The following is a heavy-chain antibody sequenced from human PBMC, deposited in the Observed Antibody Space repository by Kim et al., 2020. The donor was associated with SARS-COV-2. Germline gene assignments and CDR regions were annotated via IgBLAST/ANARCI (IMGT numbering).Heavy chain of an antibody. CDR2: IYSGGNT. CDR1: GLTVSDSF. J-gene: IGHJ5*02. D-gene: IGHD3-10*01. V-gene: IGHV3-53*01. CDR3: TKDHDFYGSGTYGWFGP. Sequence: GGSLRLSCAASGLTVSDSFMSWVRQAPGKGLEWVSVIYSGGNTNYADSVKGRFSISRDNSKNTLYLEMNSLRAEDTAVYYCTKDHDFYGSGTYGWFGPWGQGTPVIVSS.